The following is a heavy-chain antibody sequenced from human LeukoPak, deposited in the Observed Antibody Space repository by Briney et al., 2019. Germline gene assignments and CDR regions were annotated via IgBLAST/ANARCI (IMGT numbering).Heavy chain of an antibody. CDR2: IYYSGST. CDR1: GGSISSTSYY. J-gene: IGHJ3*02. D-gene: IGHD3-10*01. CDR3: ARDQRGGYYGSGSLTPLDAFDI. V-gene: IGHV4-39*07. Sequence: SETLSLTCTVSGGSISSTSYYWGWIRQPPGKGLEWIGSIYYSGSTYYNPSLKSRVTMSVDTSKNQFSLKLSSVTAADTAVYYCARDQRGGYYGSGSLTPLDAFDIWGQGTMVTVSS.